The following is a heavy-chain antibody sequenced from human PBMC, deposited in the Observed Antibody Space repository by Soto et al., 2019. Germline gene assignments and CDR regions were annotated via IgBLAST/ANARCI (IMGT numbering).Heavy chain of an antibody. CDR2: IYYSGST. CDR1: GGSISSGVYY. CDR3: ARHYYDSSGYGN. Sequence: SETLSLTCTVSGGSISSGVYYWSWIRQHPGKGLEWIGYIYYSGSTYYNPSLKSRVTISVDTSKNQFSLKLSSVTAADTAVYYCARHYYDSSGYGNWGQGTLVTVSS. J-gene: IGHJ4*02. V-gene: IGHV4-31*03. D-gene: IGHD3-22*01.